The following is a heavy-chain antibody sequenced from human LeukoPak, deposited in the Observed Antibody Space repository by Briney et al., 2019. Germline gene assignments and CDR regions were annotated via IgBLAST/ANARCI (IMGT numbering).Heavy chain of an antibody. V-gene: IGHV4-59*01. CDR1: GGSISSYY. J-gene: IGHJ4*02. CDR3: ARVTQTHYDFWSGYPPFDY. D-gene: IGHD3-3*01. Sequence: PSETLSLTCTVSGGSISSYYWSWIRQPPGKGLEWIGYIYYSGSTNYNPSLKSRVTISVDTSKNQFSLKLSSVTAADTAVYYCARVTQTHYDFWSGYPPFDYWGQGTLVTVSS. CDR2: IYYSGST.